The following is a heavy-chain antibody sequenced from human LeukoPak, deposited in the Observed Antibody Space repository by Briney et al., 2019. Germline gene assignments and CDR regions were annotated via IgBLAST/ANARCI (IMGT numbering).Heavy chain of an antibody. CDR1: GGSISSYY. D-gene: IGHD2-15*01. Sequence: SETLSLTCTVSGGSISSYYWSWIRQPPGKGLEWIGYIYYSGSTNYNPSLKSRVTISVDTSKNQFSLKLSSVTAADTAVYYSAREGLNCSGGSCYTVFDYLGQGTLVTVSS. CDR3: AREGLNCSGGSCYTVFDY. CDR2: IYYSGST. V-gene: IGHV4-59*01. J-gene: IGHJ4*02.